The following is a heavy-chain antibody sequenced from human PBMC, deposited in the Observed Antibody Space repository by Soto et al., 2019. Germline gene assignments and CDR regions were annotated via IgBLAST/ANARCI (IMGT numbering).Heavy chain of an antibody. CDR3: ARDQEWLVVDAFDI. Sequence: ASVKVSCKASGYTFTIYGISLVRQAPGQGLEWMGWISAYNGNTNYAQKLQGRVTMTTDTSTSTAYMELRSLRSDDTAVYYCARDQEWLVVDAFDIWGQGTMVTVSS. CDR1: GYTFTIYG. CDR2: ISAYNGNT. J-gene: IGHJ3*02. D-gene: IGHD6-19*01. V-gene: IGHV1-18*01.